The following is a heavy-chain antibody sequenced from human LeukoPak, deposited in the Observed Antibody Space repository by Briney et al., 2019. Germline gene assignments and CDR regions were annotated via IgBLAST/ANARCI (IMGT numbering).Heavy chain of an antibody. CDR2: ISWNSGSI. V-gene: IGHV3-9*01. J-gene: IGHJ4*02. CDR3: AKGGDYDILTADD. CDR1: GFTFDDYA. Sequence: GGSLRLSCAASGFTFDDYAMHWVRQAPGEGLEWVSGISWNSGSIGYADSVKGRFTISRDNAKNSLYLQMNSLRAEDTALYYCAKGGDYDILTADDWGQGTLVTVSS. D-gene: IGHD3-9*01.